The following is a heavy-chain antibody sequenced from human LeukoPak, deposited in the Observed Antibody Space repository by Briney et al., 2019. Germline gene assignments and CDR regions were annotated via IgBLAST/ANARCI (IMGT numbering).Heavy chain of an antibody. V-gene: IGHV3-15*01. CDR1: GFSFTNAW. CDR3: GTEGVTAGTTQASDALDV. J-gene: IGHJ3*01. Sequence: GGSLRLSCAASGFSFTNAWMSWVRQAPGKGLEWVGRIKSNTDGGTTDYAVSVKGRFTISRDDSKNTLYLQINSLETEDTAVDYCGTEGVTAGTTQASDALDVWGQGTLVTVSS. CDR2: IKSNTDGGTT. D-gene: IGHD4-17*01.